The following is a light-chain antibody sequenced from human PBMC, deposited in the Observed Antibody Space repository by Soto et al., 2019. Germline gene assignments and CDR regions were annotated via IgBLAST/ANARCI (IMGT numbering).Light chain of an antibody. Sequence: QSVLTQPASVSGSPGQSITISCTGTSSDVGNYNLVSWYQQYPGKAPKLMIYEGGKRPSGVSNRFSGSKSGNTASLTISGLQAEDEADYYCAAWDTSLSVRLFGGGTKVTVL. CDR1: SSDVGNYNL. J-gene: IGLJ3*02. CDR2: EGG. V-gene: IGLV2-23*01. CDR3: AAWDTSLSVRL.